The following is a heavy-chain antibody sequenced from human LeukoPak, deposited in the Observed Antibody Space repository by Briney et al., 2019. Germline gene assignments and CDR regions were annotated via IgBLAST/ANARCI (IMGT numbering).Heavy chain of an antibody. D-gene: IGHD1-14*01. Sequence: SETLSLTCTVSGYSISSCYYWGWIRQPPGKGLEWIGSIYHSGSTYYKPSLKNRVNISVDTSKNHLSLKLSSVTAADTAVYYCRNNNYYYYYYMDVWGKGTTVTVSS. CDR3: RNNNYYYYYYMDV. CDR2: IYHSGST. CDR1: GYSISSCYY. J-gene: IGHJ6*03. V-gene: IGHV4-38-2*02.